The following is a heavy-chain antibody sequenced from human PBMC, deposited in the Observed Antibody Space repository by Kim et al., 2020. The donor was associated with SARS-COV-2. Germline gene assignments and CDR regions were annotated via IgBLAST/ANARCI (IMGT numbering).Heavy chain of an antibody. J-gene: IGHJ4*02. CDR2: IYYSGST. CDR1: GGSISSGGYY. D-gene: IGHD3-10*01. V-gene: IGHV4-31*03. CDR3: ARDTGVSSDY. Sequence: SETLSLTCTVSGGSISSGGYYWSWIRQHPGKGLEWIGYIYYSGSTYYNPSLKSRVTISVDTSKNQFSLKLSSVTAADTAVYYCARDTGVSSDYWGQGTLVTVSS.